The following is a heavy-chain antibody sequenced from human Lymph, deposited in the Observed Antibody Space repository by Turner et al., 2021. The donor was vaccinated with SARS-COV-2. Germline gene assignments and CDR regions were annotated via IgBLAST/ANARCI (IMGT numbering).Heavy chain of an antibody. CDR2: ISYDGSNK. J-gene: IGHJ6*02. D-gene: IGHD3-3*01. CDR3: ARDDREFWSGYYTHYYYYGMDV. V-gene: IGHV3-30*04. CDR1: GFTFSSYA. Sequence: QVQLLESGGGVVQPGRSLRLSCAASGFTFSSYAMHWVRQAPGKGLEWVAVISYDGSNKNYAASVKGRFTISRDNSKNTLYLQMNSLRAEDTAVYYCARDDREFWSGYYTHYYYYGMDVWGQGTTVTVAS.